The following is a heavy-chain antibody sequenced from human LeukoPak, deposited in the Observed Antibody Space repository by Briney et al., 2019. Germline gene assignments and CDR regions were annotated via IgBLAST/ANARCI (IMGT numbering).Heavy chain of an antibody. D-gene: IGHD1-26*01. V-gene: IGHV4-59*01. Sequence: SETLSLTCTVSGGSISSYYWSWIRQPPGTGLEWIGYIYYSGSTNYNPSLKSRVTISVDTSKNQFSLKLSSVTAADTAVYYCARDESGSYSLDYWGQGTLVTVSS. J-gene: IGHJ4*02. CDR2: IYYSGST. CDR1: GGSISSYY. CDR3: ARDESGSYSLDY.